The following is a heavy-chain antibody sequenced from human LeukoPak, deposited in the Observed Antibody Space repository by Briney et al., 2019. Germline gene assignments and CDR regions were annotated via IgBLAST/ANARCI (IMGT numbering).Heavy chain of an antibody. V-gene: IGHV3-49*04. Sequence: GGSLRLSCTTSGFTFSDYSMSWVRQAPGKGLECVGFVRSKAYGGTTEYAASVKGRFTISRDDSKSIAYLQMNSLKTEDTAVYYCARTFVSGDGYKVGYFDYWGQGTLVTVSS. J-gene: IGHJ4*02. CDR3: ARTFVSGDGYKVGYFDY. CDR1: GFTFSDYS. CDR2: VRSKAYGGTT. D-gene: IGHD5-24*01.